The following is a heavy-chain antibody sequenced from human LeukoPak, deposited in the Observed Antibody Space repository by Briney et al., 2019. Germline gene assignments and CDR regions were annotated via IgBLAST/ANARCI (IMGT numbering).Heavy chain of an antibody. Sequence: GASVKVSCKASGYTFTDYHMHWVRQAPGQGLEWMGWINPDSGGTNYAQNFQGRVTMTRDTSISTAYMELYSLRSDDTAVYYRARELGGGTTREDWFDPWGQGTLVTVSS. CDR1: GYTFTDYH. CDR3: ARELGGGTTREDWFDP. V-gene: IGHV1-2*02. J-gene: IGHJ5*02. D-gene: IGHD1-1*01. CDR2: INPDSGGT.